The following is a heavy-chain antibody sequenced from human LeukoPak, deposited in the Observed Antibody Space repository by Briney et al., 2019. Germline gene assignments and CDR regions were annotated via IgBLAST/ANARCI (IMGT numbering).Heavy chain of an antibody. CDR3: ARGRMAGTYVFDY. J-gene: IGHJ4*02. Sequence: ASVKVSCKASGDTFSSYAISWVRQAPGQGLEWMGGIIPIFGIANYAQKFQGRVTITADESTSTAYMDLSSLRSEDTAVYYCARGRMAGTYVFDYWGQGTLVTVSS. V-gene: IGHV1-69*13. D-gene: IGHD6-19*01. CDR1: GDTFSSYA. CDR2: IIPIFGIA.